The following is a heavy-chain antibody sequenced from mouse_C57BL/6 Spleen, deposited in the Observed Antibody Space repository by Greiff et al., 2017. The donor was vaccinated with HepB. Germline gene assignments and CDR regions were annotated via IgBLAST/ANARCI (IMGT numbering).Heavy chain of an antibody. V-gene: IGHV1-56*01. CDR3: ARRGTPYAMDY. Sequence: QVQLQQSGPELVRPGASVKISCKAPGYTFTSHWMQWVRQRPGQGLEWIGMIHPNSGSTNYNEKFKSKATLTVDKSSSTAYMQLSSLTSEDSAVYYCARRGTPYAMDYWGQGTSVTVSS. CDR2: IHPNSGST. J-gene: IGHJ4*01. D-gene: IGHD2-14*01. CDR1: GYTFTSHW.